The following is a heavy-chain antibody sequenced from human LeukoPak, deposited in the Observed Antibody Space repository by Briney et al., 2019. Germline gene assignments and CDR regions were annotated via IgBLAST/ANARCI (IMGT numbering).Heavy chain of an antibody. CDR3: ARGHGGYGWRYFDY. D-gene: IGHD5-12*01. V-gene: IGHV3-13*01. CDR1: GFTFSSYD. CDR2: IGTAGDT. Sequence: GGSLRLSCAASGFTFSSYDMHWVRQATGKGLEWVSAIGTAGDTYYPGSVKGRFTISRENAKNSLYLQMNSLRAGDTAVYYCARGHGGYGWRYFDYWGQGTLVTVSS. J-gene: IGHJ4*02.